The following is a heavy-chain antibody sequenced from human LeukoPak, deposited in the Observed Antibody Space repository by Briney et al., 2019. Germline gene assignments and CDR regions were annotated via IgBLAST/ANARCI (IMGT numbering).Heavy chain of an antibody. CDR3: ARMLVTYYDSSGYFSDAFDI. Sequence: SETLSLTCTVSGGSISRYFWSWIGQPPGKGLGLIGDIYYSGSTNYNPSLKRRVTIPVDTSKNQFSLKITSVPAADTAVYSCARMLVTYYDSSGYFSDAFDIWGQGTMVTVSS. V-gene: IGHV4-59*01. J-gene: IGHJ3*02. CDR2: IYYSGST. D-gene: IGHD3-22*01. CDR1: GGSISRYF.